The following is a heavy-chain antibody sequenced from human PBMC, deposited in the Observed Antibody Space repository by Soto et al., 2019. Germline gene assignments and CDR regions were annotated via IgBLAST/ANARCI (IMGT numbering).Heavy chain of an antibody. CDR3: AKGTSGGRKLDVFHFDY. Sequence: QVQLVESGGGVVQPGRSLRLSCAASGFTFSSYGMHWVRQAPGKGLEWVAVISYDGSNKYYADSVKGRFTISRDNSKNXXYLQMNSLRAEDTAVYYCAKGTSGGRKLDVFHFDYWGQGTLVTVSS. CDR1: GFTFSSYG. V-gene: IGHV3-30*18. CDR2: ISYDGSNK. J-gene: IGHJ4*02. D-gene: IGHD2-21*01.